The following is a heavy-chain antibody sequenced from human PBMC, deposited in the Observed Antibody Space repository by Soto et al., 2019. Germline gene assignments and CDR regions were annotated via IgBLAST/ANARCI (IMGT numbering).Heavy chain of an antibody. Sequence: GGSMRLSCAASGFTFSDYYMSWIRQDTGKGLEWVSYISSSGSTIYYADSVKGRFTISRDNAKNSLYLQMNSLRAEDTAVYYCARDLWVGERLHLGELSLGPYYYYYMDVWGKGTTVTVS. V-gene: IGHV3-11*01. J-gene: IGHJ6*03. CDR3: ARDLWVGERLHLGELSLGPYYYYYMDV. CDR2: ISSSGSTI. CDR1: GFTFSDYY. D-gene: IGHD3-16*02.